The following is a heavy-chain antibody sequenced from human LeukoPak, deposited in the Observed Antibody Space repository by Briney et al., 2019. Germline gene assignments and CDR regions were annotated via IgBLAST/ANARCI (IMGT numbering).Heavy chain of an antibody. CDR1: GLTFTNAW. D-gene: IGHD4-17*01. V-gene: IGHV3-15*01. CDR2: IKSKTDGGTT. Sequence: GGSLRLSCAGSGLTFTNAWMSWVRQAPGKGLEWVGRIKSKTDGGTTDYAALVKGGFTISRDDSKDTLYLQMNSPKTEDMAVYYCATEYYGAYNYWGQGTLVTVSS. J-gene: IGHJ4*02. CDR3: ATEYYGAYNY.